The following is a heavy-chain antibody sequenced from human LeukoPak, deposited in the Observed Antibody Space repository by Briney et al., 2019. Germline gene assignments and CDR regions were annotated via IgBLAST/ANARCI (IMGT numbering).Heavy chain of an antibody. V-gene: IGHV3-7*03. Sequence: GGSLRLSCAASGSTFSTYWMSWVRRAPGKGLEWVANINQDGSQTFYVDSVKGRFTISRDNPGNSVYLQMNSLRAEDTAVYYCARYDGGSGPFDYWGQGTLVTVSS. D-gene: IGHD3-10*01. J-gene: IGHJ4*02. CDR3: ARYDGGSGPFDY. CDR2: INQDGSQT. CDR1: GSTFSTYW.